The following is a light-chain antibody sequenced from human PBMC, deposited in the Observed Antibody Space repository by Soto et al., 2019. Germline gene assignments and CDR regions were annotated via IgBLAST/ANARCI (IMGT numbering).Light chain of an antibody. CDR3: QQSYSTPRT. V-gene: IGKV1-39*01. J-gene: IGKJ1*01. CDR1: QSISSY. Sequence: DIQMTQPPSSLSASVGDRFTITCRASQSISSYLNWYQQKPGKXHKXXIYAASSLQSGVPSRFSGSGSGTDFTLTISSLQPEDFATYYCQQSYSTPRTFGQGTKVDIK. CDR2: AAS.